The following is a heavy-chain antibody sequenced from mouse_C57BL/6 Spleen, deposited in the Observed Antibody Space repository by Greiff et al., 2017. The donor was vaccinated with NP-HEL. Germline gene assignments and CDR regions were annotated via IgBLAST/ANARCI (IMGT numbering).Heavy chain of an antibody. J-gene: IGHJ4*01. CDR3: ARDTTAPLRLEAMDY. CDR1: GYTFTSYW. Sequence: QVQLKESGAELAKPGASVKLSCKASGYTFTSYWMHWVKQRPGQGLEWIGYINPSSGYTKYNQKFKDKATLTADKSSSTAYMQLSSLTYEDSAVYYCARDTTAPLRLEAMDYWGQGTSVTVSS. CDR2: INPSSGYT. D-gene: IGHD1-2*01. V-gene: IGHV1-7*01.